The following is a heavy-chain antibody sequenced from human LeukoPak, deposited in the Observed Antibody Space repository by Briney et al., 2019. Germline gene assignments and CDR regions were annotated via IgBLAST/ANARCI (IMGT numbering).Heavy chain of an antibody. CDR3: ARGSGEYCTNGVCYPHPRDDY. CDR2: INHSGST. D-gene: IGHD2-8*01. Sequence: SETLSLTCAVYGGSFSGYYWSWIRQPPGKGLEWIGEINHSGSTNYNPSLKSRVTISVDTSKNQFSLKLSSVTAADTAVYYCARGSGEYCTNGVCYPHPRDDYWGQGTLVTVSS. V-gene: IGHV4-34*01. J-gene: IGHJ4*02. CDR1: GGSFSGYY.